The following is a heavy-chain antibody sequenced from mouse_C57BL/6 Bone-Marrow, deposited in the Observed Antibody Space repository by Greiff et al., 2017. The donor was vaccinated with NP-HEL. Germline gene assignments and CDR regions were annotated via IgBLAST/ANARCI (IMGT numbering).Heavy chain of an antibody. V-gene: IGHV1-82*01. D-gene: IGHD1-1*01. CDR2: IYPGDGDT. J-gene: IGHJ2*01. CDR1: GYAFSSSW. CDR3: AGYYYGSLFDY. Sequence: QVQLKESGPELVKPGASVKISCKASGYAFSSSWMNWVKQRPGKGLEWIGRIYPGDGDTNYNGKFKGKATLTADKSSSTAYMQLSSLTSEDSAVYFCAGYYYGSLFDYWGQGTTLTVSS.